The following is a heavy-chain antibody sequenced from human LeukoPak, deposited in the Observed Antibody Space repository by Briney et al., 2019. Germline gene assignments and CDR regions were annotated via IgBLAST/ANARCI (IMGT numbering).Heavy chain of an antibody. CDR2: IYPGDSDT. CDR1: GYSFTSYW. Sequence: GESLKISCKGSGYSFTSYWIGWVRQMPGKGLEWMGIIYPGDSDTRYSPSFQGQVTISADKSISTAYLQWSSLKASDTAMYYCARAHWGSGSRTYYYYYMDVWGKGTTVTVSS. CDR3: ARAHWGSGSRTYYYYYMDV. J-gene: IGHJ6*03. V-gene: IGHV5-51*01. D-gene: IGHD3-10*01.